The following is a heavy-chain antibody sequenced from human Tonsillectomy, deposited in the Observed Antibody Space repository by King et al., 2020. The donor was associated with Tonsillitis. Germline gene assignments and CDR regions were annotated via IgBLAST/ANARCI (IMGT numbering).Heavy chain of an antibody. D-gene: IGHD6-13*01. CDR2: FYNNGRT. J-gene: IGHJ4*02. V-gene: IGHV4-59*01. CDR1: GGSISSFH. Sequence: VQLQESGPGLVKPSETLSLTCTVSGGSISSFHWIWIRQVPGKGLEGIGFFYNNGRTNYNPSRKGRFTIAGERAKNQFSLNLSSVTAADTAVYYCAGTRSSAFYLDYWGQGTLVTVSS. CDR3: AGTRSSAFYLDY.